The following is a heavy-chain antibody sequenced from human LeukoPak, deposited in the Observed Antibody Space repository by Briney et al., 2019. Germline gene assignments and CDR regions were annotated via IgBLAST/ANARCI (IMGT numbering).Heavy chain of an antibody. CDR2: ISYDESNE. CDR3: ARPLYPRYSSGWYLN. D-gene: IGHD6-19*01. V-gene: IGHV3-30*03. CDR1: GFTFSSYG. J-gene: IGHJ4*02. Sequence: GGSLRLSCAASGFTFSSYGMHWVRQAPGKGLEWVAAISYDESNEYYVDSVKGRFTVSRDNSKNTLYLQMNSLRVEDTAVYYCARPLYPRYSSGWYLNWGQGTLVTVSS.